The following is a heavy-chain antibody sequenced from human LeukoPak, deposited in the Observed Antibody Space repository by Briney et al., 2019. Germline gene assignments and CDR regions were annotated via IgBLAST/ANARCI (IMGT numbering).Heavy chain of an antibody. Sequence: GGSLRLSCAASGFTFSSYGMHWVRQAPGKGPEWAAFITYDGSNQYYADSVKGRFTISRDNSKNTLYLQMNSLRPEDTAVYYCAKDRKRHGIFDCWGQGTLATVSS. D-gene: IGHD1-1*01. CDR1: GFTFSSYG. J-gene: IGHJ4*02. CDR3: AKDRKRHGIFDC. V-gene: IGHV3-30*02. CDR2: ITYDGSNQ.